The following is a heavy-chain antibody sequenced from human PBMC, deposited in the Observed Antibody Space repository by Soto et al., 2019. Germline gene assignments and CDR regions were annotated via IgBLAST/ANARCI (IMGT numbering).Heavy chain of an antibody. CDR3: VYGDSPGPIAS. CDR1: GGSVTTYY. CDR2: IYNSERT. D-gene: IGHD2-21*02. J-gene: IGHJ1*01. V-gene: IGHV4-59*02. Sequence: SETLSLTCTVSGGSVTTYYWSWIRQSPGKGLEWIGYIYNSERTDYNPSLQSRVTISVDTSKNQFSLRLTSVTASDTAVYYCVYGDSPGPIASWGQGTLVIVSS.